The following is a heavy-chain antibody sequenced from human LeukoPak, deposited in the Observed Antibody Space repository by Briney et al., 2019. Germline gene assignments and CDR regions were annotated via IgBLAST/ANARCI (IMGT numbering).Heavy chain of an antibody. CDR1: VGSISSYY. CDR3: ARDSRDGYPYWYFDL. Sequence: SETLSLTCTVSVGSISSYYWSWLRQPPGKGLEWIGYIYYSGSTNYNPSLKSRVTISVDTSKNQFSLKLSSVTAADTAVYYCARDSRDGYPYWYFDLWGRGTLVTVSS. V-gene: IGHV4-59*01. J-gene: IGHJ2*01. D-gene: IGHD5-12*01. CDR2: IYYSGST.